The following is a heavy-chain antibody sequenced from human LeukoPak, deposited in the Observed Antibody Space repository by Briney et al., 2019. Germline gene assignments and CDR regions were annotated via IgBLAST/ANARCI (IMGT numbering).Heavy chain of an antibody. CDR3: ARDRGSGARSAFDI. Sequence: SSETLSLTCTVSGGSISSSSYYWGWIRQPPGKGLEWIGSIYYSGSTYYNPSLKSRVTISVDTSKNQFSLKLSSVTAADTAVYYCARDRGSGARSAFDIWGQGTMVTVSS. CDR2: IYYSGST. V-gene: IGHV4-39*07. J-gene: IGHJ3*02. D-gene: IGHD3-10*01. CDR1: GGSISSSSYY.